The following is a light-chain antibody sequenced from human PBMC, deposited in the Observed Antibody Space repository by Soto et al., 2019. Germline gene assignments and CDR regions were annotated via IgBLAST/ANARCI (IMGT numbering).Light chain of an antibody. CDR2: AAS. CDR1: QSISTY. V-gene: IGKV1-39*01. J-gene: IGKJ4*01. CDR3: PQIYTTPLT. Sequence: DIQMTQSPYSLSASVGDTVTITCRASQSISTYLNWYQQKPGKAPELLISAASSLQSGVPFRFTGGGSGTDFSLTITSLQPEDFASYYCPQIYTTPLTFGGGTKGEIK.